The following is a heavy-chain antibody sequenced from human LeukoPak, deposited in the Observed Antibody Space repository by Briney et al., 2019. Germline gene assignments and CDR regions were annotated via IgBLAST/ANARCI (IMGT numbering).Heavy chain of an antibody. CDR3: ARERRGPIRGMDV. D-gene: IGHD3-3*02. CDR1: GGSVTRGSYY. Sequence: SETLSVTFTVSGGSVTRGSYYWSWIRQPPGTGLECLGYIYYSGSTNYNPFLKRRVSISVNTSKKQCSLKLSSVTAADTAVYYCARERRGPIRGMDVWGKGPTVTVSS. V-gene: IGHV4-61*01. CDR2: IYYSGST. J-gene: IGHJ6*04.